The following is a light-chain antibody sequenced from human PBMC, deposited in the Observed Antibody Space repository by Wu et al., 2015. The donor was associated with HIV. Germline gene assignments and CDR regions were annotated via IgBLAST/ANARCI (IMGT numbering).Light chain of an antibody. CDR1: EGVGGD. CDR3: QQYNNWPLT. CDR2: GAV. Sequence: EVVMTQSPVTLSVSPGERASLACRASEGVGGDVAWYQQKPGQAPRLLIYGAVTRPTGIPARFRGSGSGTEFTLTFTSMESEDSAVYFCQQYNNWPLTFGAGTKVEI. V-gene: IGKV3-15*01. J-gene: IGKJ4*01.